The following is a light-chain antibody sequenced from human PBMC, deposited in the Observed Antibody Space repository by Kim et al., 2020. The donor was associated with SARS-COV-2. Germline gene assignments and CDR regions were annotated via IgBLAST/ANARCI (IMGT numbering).Light chain of an antibody. J-gene: IGKJ1*01. CDR3: QQCGSSPQT. Sequence: EIVLTQSPGTLSLSPGERATLSCRASQSVSNNYLAWYQHKPGQAPRLLIHGASTRATGIPDRFSGSGSGTDFTLTISRLEPEDFAVYYCQQCGSSPQTFGPGTKVDIK. CDR2: GAS. V-gene: IGKV3-20*01. CDR1: QSVSNNY.